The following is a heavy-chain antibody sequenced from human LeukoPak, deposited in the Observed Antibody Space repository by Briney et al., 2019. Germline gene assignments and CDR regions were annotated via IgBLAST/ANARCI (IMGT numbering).Heavy chain of an antibody. Sequence: EASVKVSCKASGYTFTSYGISWVRQAPGQGLEWMGWISAYNGNTNYAQKLQGRVTMTTDTSTSTAYMELRSLRSDDTAVYYCARDQYSSSWSPFDYWGQGTLVTVSS. D-gene: IGHD6-13*01. CDR3: ARDQYSSSWSPFDY. V-gene: IGHV1-18*01. CDR2: ISAYNGNT. CDR1: GYTFTSYG. J-gene: IGHJ4*02.